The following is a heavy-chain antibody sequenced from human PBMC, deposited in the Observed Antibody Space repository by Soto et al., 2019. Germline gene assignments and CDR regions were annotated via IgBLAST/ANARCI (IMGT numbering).Heavy chain of an antibody. J-gene: IGHJ6*02. CDR2: ISSSSSYI. CDR1: GFTFSSYS. V-gene: IGHV3-21*01. Sequence: PGGSLRLSCAASGFTFSSYSMNWVRQAPGKGLKWVSSISSSSSYIYYADSVKGRFTISRDNAKNSLYLQMNSLRAEDTAVYSCARDEAVAGTRYYYGMDVWGQGTTVTVSS. CDR3: ARDEAVAGTRYYYGMDV. D-gene: IGHD6-19*01.